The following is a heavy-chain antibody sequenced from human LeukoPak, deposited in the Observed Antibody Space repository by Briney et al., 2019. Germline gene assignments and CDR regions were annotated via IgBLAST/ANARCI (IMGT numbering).Heavy chain of an antibody. CDR2: IKQDGGEK. V-gene: IGHV3-7*03. J-gene: IGHJ4*02. CDR3: ARDKIVGATNFDY. CDR1: GFTFSSYW. Sequence: GGSLRLSCTASGFTFSSYWMSWVREAPGKGLEWVANIKQDGGEKYYVDSVKGRFTISRDNAENSLYLQMNSLRVEDTAGYYCARDKIVGATNFDYWGQGTLVTVSS. D-gene: IGHD1-26*01.